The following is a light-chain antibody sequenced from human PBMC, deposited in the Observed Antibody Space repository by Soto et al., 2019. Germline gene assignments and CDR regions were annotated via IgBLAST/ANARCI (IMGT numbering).Light chain of an antibody. CDR3: QQYASSPLT. CDR2: DAS. CDR1: QSVSSSY. Sequence: EIELTQSPGTLSLSPGERATLSCRASQSVSSSYLAWYQQKPGQAPRLLIYDASSRATGIPDRFSGSGSGTDFPLTLSRLQPEDFAVYYCQQYASSPLTFGGGTKLELK. V-gene: IGKV3-20*01. J-gene: IGKJ4*01.